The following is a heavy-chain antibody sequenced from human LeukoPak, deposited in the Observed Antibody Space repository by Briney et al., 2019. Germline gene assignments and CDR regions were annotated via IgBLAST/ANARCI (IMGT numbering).Heavy chain of an antibody. J-gene: IGHJ4*02. CDR3: ASPRIGAAGIDL. CDR1: GGTIRSSSFY. V-gene: IGHV4-39*01. Sequence: SETLSLTCGASGGTIRSSSFYWGWLRQPPGKGLEWIGSIYYSGTTYYNPSRRSRVTISVDTSKSQFSVRLSSVSAEDTAVYYCASPRIGAAGIDLWGQGTLVSVFS. D-gene: IGHD6-13*01. CDR2: IYYSGTT.